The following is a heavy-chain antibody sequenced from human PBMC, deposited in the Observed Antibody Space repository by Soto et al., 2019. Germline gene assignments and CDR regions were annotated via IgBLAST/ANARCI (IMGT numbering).Heavy chain of an antibody. Sequence: GGLRRSCSASGCTFSGYAMSWVRQAPGKGLEWVSMISSSGGSTYYADSVKGRFTISRDNSKNTLYLKMNSLRAEDTAVYYCVSPRGSCSGGICSSPYYYYFGIDVWGQGTKVTVYS. D-gene: IGHD2-15*01. CDR3: VSPRGSCSGGICSSPYYYYFGIDV. CDR2: ISSSGGST. J-gene: IGHJ6*02. V-gene: IGHV3-23*01. CDR1: GCTFSGYA.